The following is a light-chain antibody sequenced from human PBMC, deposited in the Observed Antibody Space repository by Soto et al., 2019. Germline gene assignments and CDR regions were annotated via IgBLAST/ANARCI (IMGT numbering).Light chain of an antibody. J-gene: IGKJ1*01. CDR1: QGIRYW. V-gene: IGKV1-5*03. CDR2: EES. Sequence: DIQMTPAPSTLPTSLGPRPTITSRDSQGIRYWLAWFQQKPGKGPSLLIYEESSLESGVPSRFSGSGSGIEFTLTISSLQPDDFATYYCQQYNSYWTFGQGTKVDIK. CDR3: QQYNSYWT.